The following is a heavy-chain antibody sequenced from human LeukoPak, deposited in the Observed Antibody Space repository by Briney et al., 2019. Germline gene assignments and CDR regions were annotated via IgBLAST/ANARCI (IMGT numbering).Heavy chain of an antibody. J-gene: IGHJ4*02. D-gene: IGHD6-19*01. Sequence: WVRQPPGKGLEWIGSIYYSGSTYYTPSLESRVTISADTSKNQFSLKLSSVTAADTAVYYCARHFLGGWTLYYFDYWGQGTLVTVSS. V-gene: IGHV4-39*01. CDR2: IYYSGST. CDR3: ARHFLGGWTLYYFDY.